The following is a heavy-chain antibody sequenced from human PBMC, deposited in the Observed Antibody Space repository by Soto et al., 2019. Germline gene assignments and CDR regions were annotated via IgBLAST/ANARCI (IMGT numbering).Heavy chain of an antibody. Sequence: PVGSLRLSCAASGFTFSSYAMSWVRQAPGKGLEWVSAISGSGGSTYYADSVKGRFTISRDNSKNTLYLQMNSLRAEDTAVYYCAKCHVLRFLEWLSYFDYWGQGTLVTVSS. V-gene: IGHV3-23*01. CDR3: AKCHVLRFLEWLSYFDY. CDR1: GFTFSSYA. CDR2: ISGSGGST. J-gene: IGHJ4*02. D-gene: IGHD3-3*01.